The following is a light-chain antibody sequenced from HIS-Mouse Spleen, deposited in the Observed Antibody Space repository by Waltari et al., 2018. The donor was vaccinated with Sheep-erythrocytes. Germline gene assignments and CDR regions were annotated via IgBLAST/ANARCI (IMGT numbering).Light chain of an antibody. J-gene: IGLJ1*01. Sequence: QSALTHPPSVSGSPGQSVTISCPGTTSDVGGYNSVPWYQQHPGKAPKLMIYDVSKRPSGVPDRFSGSKSGNTASLTISGLQAEDEADYYCCSYAGSYNHVFATGTKVTVL. CDR1: TSDVGGYNS. V-gene: IGLV2-11*01. CDR3: CSYAGSYNHV. CDR2: DVS.